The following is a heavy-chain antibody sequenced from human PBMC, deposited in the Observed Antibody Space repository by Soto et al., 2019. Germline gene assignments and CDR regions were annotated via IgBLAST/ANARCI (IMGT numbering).Heavy chain of an antibody. CDR1: TGSINSFY. D-gene: IGHD3-3*01. Sequence: QVQLQESGPGLVKPSETLSLTCTVSTGSINSFYWNWIRQAPGRGLEWIGYIHYRGSTNYNPSLRSRITISVDTSKNQFSLSLRSVTASDSAVYFCARGATSILANYYFYMDVWGGGTPVTVSS. J-gene: IGHJ6*03. CDR3: ARGATSILANYYFYMDV. CDR2: IHYRGST. V-gene: IGHV4-59*12.